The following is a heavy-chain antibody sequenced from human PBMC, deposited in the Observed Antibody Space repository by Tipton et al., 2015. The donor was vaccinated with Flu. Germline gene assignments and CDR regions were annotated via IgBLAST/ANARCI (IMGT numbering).Heavy chain of an antibody. CDR3: ARDTYYYDTSGRTVDY. CDR1: GCTFSSYG. Sequence: QVQLVQSGAEVKKPGASVKVSCKASGCTFSSYGISWVRQAPGQGLEWMGWISVHNGNTKYVQRFQGRVTLTTDTSTSTAYMELRSLKSDDTAVYYCARDTYYYDTSGRTVDYWGQGTLVTVSS. J-gene: IGHJ4*02. CDR2: ISVHNGNT. D-gene: IGHD3-22*01. V-gene: IGHV1-18*01.